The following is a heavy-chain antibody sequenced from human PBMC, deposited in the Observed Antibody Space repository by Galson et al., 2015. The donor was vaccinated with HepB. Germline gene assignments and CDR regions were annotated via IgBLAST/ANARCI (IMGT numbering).Heavy chain of an antibody. V-gene: IGHV1-2*02. J-gene: IGHJ5*02. CDR3: ARDRVPYYYDSSGTMNWFDP. D-gene: IGHD3-22*01. CDR1: GYTFTGYY. CDR2: INPNSGGT. Sequence: SVKVSCKASGYTFTGYYMHWVRQAPGQGLEWMGWINPNSGGTNYAQKFQGRVTMTRDTSISTAYMELSRLRSDVTAVYYCARDRVPYYYDSSGTMNWFDPWGQGTLVTVSS.